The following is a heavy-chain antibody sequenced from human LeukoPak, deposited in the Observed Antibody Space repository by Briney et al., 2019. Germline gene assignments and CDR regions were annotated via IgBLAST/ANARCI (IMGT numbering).Heavy chain of an antibody. V-gene: IGHV3-7*01. CDR3: ARDWLAGNPYHAFDL. D-gene: IGHD3-22*01. CDR2: IKEDGSEE. Sequence: GGSLRLSCAASGFTFSSYWMSWVGQAPGKGLECVANIKEDGSEEYYVDSVKGRFSIFRDNAKNSLYLQMRSLRAEDTAVYYCARDWLAGNPYHAFDLWGKGTMVTVSS. J-gene: IGHJ3*01. CDR1: GFTFSSYW.